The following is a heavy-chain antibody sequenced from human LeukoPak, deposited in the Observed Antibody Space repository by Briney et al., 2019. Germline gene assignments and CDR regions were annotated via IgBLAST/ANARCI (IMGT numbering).Heavy chain of an antibody. CDR3: ARTTEGYYYYMDV. CDR1: GFTLNTYW. J-gene: IGHJ6*03. V-gene: IGHV3-7*01. Sequence: GGSLRLSCAASGFTLNTYWMSWVRQAPGKGLEWVANIKQDGSEKYYVDSVKGRFTISRDNAKNSLYLQMNSLRAEDTAVYYCARTTEGYYYYMDVWGKGTTVTVSS. D-gene: IGHD1-14*01. CDR2: IKQDGSEK.